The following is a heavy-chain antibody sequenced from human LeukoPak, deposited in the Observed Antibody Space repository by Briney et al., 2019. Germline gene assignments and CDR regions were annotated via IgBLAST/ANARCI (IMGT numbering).Heavy chain of an antibody. D-gene: IGHD2-21*01. CDR1: GDSISSYY. J-gene: IGHJ4*02. CDR2: IYYTGST. CDR3: ARHLNNCGDDCYIFDY. Sequence: TPSETLSLTCTVSGDSISSYYWSWIRQPPGKGLEWIGYIYYTGSTNYNPSLKSRVTISVDTSKNQFSLKLSSVTAADTAVYYCARHLNNCGDDCYIFDYWGQGTLVTVSS. V-gene: IGHV4-59*01.